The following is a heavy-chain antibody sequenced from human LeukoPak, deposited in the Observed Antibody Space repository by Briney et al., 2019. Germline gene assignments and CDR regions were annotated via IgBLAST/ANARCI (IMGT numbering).Heavy chain of an antibody. Sequence: GGSLRLSCAASGFTFSSYAMHWVRQAPGKGLEWVAVISYDGSNKYYADSVKGRFTISRDNSKNTLYLQMNSLGAGDTALYYCARDRGWPAVHFDLWGQGTLVTVSS. D-gene: IGHD2-15*01. CDR2: ISYDGSNK. J-gene: IGHJ4*02. V-gene: IGHV3-30-3*01. CDR1: GFTFSSYA. CDR3: ARDRGWPAVHFDL.